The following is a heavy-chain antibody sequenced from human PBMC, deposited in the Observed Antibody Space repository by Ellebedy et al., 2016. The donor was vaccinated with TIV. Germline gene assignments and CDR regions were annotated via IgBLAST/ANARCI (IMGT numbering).Heavy chain of an antibody. CDR1: ADSISSSVYY. D-gene: IGHD4-17*01. J-gene: IGHJ5*02. Sequence: MPSETLSPTCTVSADSISSSVYYRGRIRQRPGMGLEWLGLFSQSGNTYHNPSLTGRVTISVDTSKNQFSLKLSSVTAADTAIFYCARHSTVTTIGTWGQGALVTVSS. CDR2: FSQSGNT. CDR3: ARHSTVTTIGT. V-gene: IGHV4-39*01.